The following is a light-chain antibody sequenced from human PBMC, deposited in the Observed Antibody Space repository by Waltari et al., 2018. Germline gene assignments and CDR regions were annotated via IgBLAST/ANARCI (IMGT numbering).Light chain of an antibody. CDR2: STN. CDR1: SGPPSTHFY. CDR3: VLYMGSGIWV. Sequence: QTVVTPEPSFSVSPGGTVTLTCGLSSGPPSTHFYPTWYQQTPGQAPRTLIYSTNTRSSGVPDRFSGSILGNKAALTITGAQADDESDFYCVLYMGSGIWVFGGGTKLTVL. J-gene: IGLJ3*02. V-gene: IGLV8-61*01.